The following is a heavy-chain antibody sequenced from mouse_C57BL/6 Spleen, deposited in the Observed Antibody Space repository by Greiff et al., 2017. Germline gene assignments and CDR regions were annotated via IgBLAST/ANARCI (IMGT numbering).Heavy chain of an antibody. J-gene: IGHJ3*01. D-gene: IGHD1-1*01. CDR1: GYTFTSYT. CDR3: ARGVITTVVEEGFAY. V-gene: IGHV1-4*01. Sequence: VQLQQSGAELARPGASVTMSCKASGYTFTSYTMHWVKQRPGQGLEWIGYINPSRGYTKYNQKFKDKATLTADKSSSTAYMQLSSLTSEDSAVYYCARGVITTVVEEGFAYWGQGTLVTVSA. CDR2: INPSRGYT.